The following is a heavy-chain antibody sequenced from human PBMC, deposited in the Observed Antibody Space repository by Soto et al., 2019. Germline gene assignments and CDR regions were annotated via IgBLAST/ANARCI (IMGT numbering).Heavy chain of an antibody. D-gene: IGHD5-12*01. CDR3: AGGKKADGYDYRTYYGMDV. CDR1: GGSFSGYY. V-gene: IGHV4-34*01. J-gene: IGHJ6*02. Sequence: QVQLQQWGAGLLKPSETLSLTCAVYGGSFSGYYWSWIRQPPGKGLEWIGEINHSGSTNYNPSLKNRVTIPVDTSKNQFSLKLSAVTAADTAVYYCAGGKKADGYDYRTYYGMDVWGQGTTVTVSS. CDR2: INHSGST.